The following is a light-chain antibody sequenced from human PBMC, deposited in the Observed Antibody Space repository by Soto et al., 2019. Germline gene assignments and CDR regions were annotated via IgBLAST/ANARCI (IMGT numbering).Light chain of an antibody. V-gene: IGKV3-11*01. CDR1: QSVNEN. CDR3: QHRRVWPVS. CDR2: DAF. J-gene: IGKJ5*01. Sequence: EIVLRQSPVTMSLSPGERATLCCRASQSVNENLFWYQQKSGQPPRLLIYDAFTRATGIPARFSGSSSGTDFTLTITSLEPEDVAVYYCQHRRVWPVSLAQGTRLEIK.